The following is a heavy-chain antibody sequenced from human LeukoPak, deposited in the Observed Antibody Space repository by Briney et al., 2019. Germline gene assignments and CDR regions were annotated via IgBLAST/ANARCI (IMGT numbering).Heavy chain of an antibody. V-gene: IGHV4-38-2*02. CDR1: GYSISSGYY. D-gene: IGHD6-6*01. CDR2: IYHSGST. J-gene: IGHJ4*02. CDR3: ARATGSSELADY. Sequence: SETLSLTCTVSGYSISSGYYWGWIRQPPGKGLEWIGSIYHSGSTYYNPSLKSRVTISVDTFKNQFSLKLSSVTAADTAVYYCARATGSSELADYWGQGTLVTVSS.